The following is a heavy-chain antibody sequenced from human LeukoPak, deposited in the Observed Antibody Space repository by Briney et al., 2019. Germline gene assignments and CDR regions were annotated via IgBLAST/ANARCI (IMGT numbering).Heavy chain of an antibody. CDR2: MNPNSGNT. D-gene: IGHD3-22*01. Sequence: GASVKVSCKASGYTFTSYDINWVRQATGQGLEWMGWMNPNSGNTGYAQKFQGRVTMTRDMSTNTDYLELSSLRSEDTAIYYCARDNSVDDNAWWFDPWGQGTLVTVSS. V-gene: IGHV1-8*01. CDR1: GYTFTSYD. J-gene: IGHJ5*02. CDR3: ARDNSVDDNAWWFDP.